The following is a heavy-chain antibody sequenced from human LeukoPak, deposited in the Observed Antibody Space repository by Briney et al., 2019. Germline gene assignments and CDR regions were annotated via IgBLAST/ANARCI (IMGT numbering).Heavy chain of an antibody. V-gene: IGHV3-21*01. Sequence: GGSLRLSCAASGFTFSSYSMNWVRQAPGKGLEWVSSISSSSSYIYYADSVKGRFTISRDNAKNSLYLQMNSLGAEDTAVYYCARDHSIFYYFDYWGQGTLVTVSS. CDR3: ARDHSIFYYFDY. J-gene: IGHJ4*02. D-gene: IGHD3-3*01. CDR1: GFTFSSYS. CDR2: ISSSSSYI.